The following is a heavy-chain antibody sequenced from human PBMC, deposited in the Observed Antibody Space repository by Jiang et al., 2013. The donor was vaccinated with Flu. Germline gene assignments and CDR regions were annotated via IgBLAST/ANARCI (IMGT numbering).Heavy chain of an antibody. V-gene: IGHV5-10-1*01. Sequence: GAEVKKPGESLKISCKGSGYNFTSYWITWVRQMPGKGLEWMGRIDPSDSYTNYSPSFQGHVTISADKSITTAYLQWSSLQASDTAMYYCARQHCSGGSCYGDFYYYYDAMDVWGKGTTVTVSS. CDR2: IDPSDSYT. CDR1: GYNFTSYW. J-gene: IGHJ6*04. CDR3: ARQHCSGGSCYGDFYYYYDAMDV. D-gene: IGHD2-15*01.